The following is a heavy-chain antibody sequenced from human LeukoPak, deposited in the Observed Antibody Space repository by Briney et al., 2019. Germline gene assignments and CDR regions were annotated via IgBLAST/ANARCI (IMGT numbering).Heavy chain of an antibody. V-gene: IGHV3-33*01. J-gene: IGHJ4*02. D-gene: IGHD3-9*01. Sequence: ALRLSCAASGFTFSSYGMHWVRQAPGKGLEWVAVIWYDGSNKYYADSVKGRFTISRDNSKNTLYLQMNSLRAEDTAVYYCARGTADILTGYPNYYFDYWGQGTLVTVSS. CDR1: GFTFSSYG. CDR3: ARGTADILTGYPNYYFDY. CDR2: IWYDGSNK.